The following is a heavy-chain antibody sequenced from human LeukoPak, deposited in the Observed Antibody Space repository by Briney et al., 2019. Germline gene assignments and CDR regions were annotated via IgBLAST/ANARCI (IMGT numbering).Heavy chain of an antibody. CDR2: ISSSSDTI. CDR3: ARALTYYDSSGYLYYFDY. CDR1: GFTFTNYA. V-gene: IGHV3-48*04. J-gene: IGHJ4*02. Sequence: GGSLRLSCVASGFTFTNYAMNWFRQASGKGLEWVSYISSSSDTIYYADSVKGRFTISRDNAKNSLYLQMNSLRAEDTAVYYCARALTYYDSSGYLYYFDYWGQGTLVTVSS. D-gene: IGHD3-22*01.